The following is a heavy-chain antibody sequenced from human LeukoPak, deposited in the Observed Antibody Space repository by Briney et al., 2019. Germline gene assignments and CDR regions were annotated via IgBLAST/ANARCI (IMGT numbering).Heavy chain of an antibody. V-gene: IGHV4-39*01. Sequence: SETLSLTCTVSGGSISSSTYYWGLIRQPPGKWLEWIGTIYYRGSTYYNPSLKSRVTISVDTSKNQFSLKLTSVTAADTAVYYCARLGRTYYDFWSGPWGQGTLVTVSS. J-gene: IGHJ5*02. CDR1: GGSISSSTYY. CDR2: IYYRGST. D-gene: IGHD3-3*01. CDR3: ARLGRTYYDFWSGP.